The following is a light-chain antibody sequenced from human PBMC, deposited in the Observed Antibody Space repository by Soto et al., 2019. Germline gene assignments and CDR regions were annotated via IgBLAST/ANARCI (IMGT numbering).Light chain of an antibody. V-gene: IGLV1-40*01. CDR1: GSNIGAGYD. CDR2: GNT. Sequence: QSVLTQPPSVSGAPGQRVTISCTGSGSNIGAGYDVHWYQLLPGSAPKLLIYGNTNRPSGDPDRFSGSKSGTSASLAISGLQAEDEADYYCQSYDSSLNQRVFGGGTQLTVL. J-gene: IGLJ3*02. CDR3: QSYDSSLNQRV.